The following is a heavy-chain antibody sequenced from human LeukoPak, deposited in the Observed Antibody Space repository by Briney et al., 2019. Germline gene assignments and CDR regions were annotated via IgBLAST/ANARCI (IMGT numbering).Heavy chain of an antibody. V-gene: IGHV3-74*01. CDR1: GFTFTIYW. CDR2: INGDGSNS. D-gene: IGHD3-16*01. J-gene: IGHJ4*02. CDR3: ARTSPTSHFDF. Sequence: PGGSLRLSCVASGFTFTIYWMHWARQPPGRGLVCVSRINGDGSNSNYADSVKGRFTISRDNARNTLYMKMSGLRAEDTALYYCARTSPTSHFDFWGQGTLVTVSS.